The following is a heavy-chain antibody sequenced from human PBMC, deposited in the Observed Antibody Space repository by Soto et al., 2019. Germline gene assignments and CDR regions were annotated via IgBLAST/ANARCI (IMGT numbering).Heavy chain of an antibody. D-gene: IGHD7-27*01. CDR3: ARDLDWGLDY. CDR2: IYSGGRT. Sequence: GSLRLSCAASGFNVSSNYMSWVRQAPGKGLEWVSVIYSGGRTYYADSVKGRFTISRDSPKNTLYLLMNSLTVADTAVYYCARDLDWGLDYWGQGTLVTVSS. J-gene: IGHJ4*02. V-gene: IGHV3-53*01. CDR1: GFNVSSNY.